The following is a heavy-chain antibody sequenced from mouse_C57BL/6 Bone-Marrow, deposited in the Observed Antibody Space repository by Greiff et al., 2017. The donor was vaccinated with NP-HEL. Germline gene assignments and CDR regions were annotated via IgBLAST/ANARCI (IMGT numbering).Heavy chain of an antibody. CDR1: GYTFTDYN. Sequence: VQLQQSGPELVKPGASVKIPCKASGYTFTDYNMDWVKQSHGKSLEWIGDINPNNGGTIYNQKFKSKATLTVDKSSSTAYMELRSLTSEDTAVYYCARLDYYGSPHYYAMDYWGQGTSVTVSS. V-gene: IGHV1-18*01. J-gene: IGHJ4*01. D-gene: IGHD1-1*01. CDR2: INPNNGGT. CDR3: ARLDYYGSPHYYAMDY.